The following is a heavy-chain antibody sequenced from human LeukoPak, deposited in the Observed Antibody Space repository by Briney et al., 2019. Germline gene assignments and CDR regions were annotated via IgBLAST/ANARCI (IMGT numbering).Heavy chain of an antibody. J-gene: IGHJ3*02. D-gene: IGHD2-15*01. CDR3: ARDRVAATDAFDI. CDR2: IIPMLGTA. CDR1: GGTFSSYA. V-gene: IGHV1-69*11. Sequence: SVKVSCKASGGTFSSYAISWVRQAPGQGLEWMGRIIPMLGTANYAQKFQGRVTITTDESTSTAYMELSSLRSEDTAVYYCARDRVAATDAFDIWGQGTMVTVSS.